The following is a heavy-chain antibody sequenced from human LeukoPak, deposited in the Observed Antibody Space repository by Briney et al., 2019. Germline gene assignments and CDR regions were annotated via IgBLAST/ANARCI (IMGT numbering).Heavy chain of an antibody. V-gene: IGHV1-2*02. CDR2: INPNSGGT. J-gene: IGHJ6*03. D-gene: IGHD2-2*01. CDR3: ALPAVTNYYYYYMDV. CDR1: GYTFIGYY. Sequence: GASVKVSCEASGYTFIGYYMHWVRQALGQGLEWVGWINPNSGGTNYAQKFQGRVTITADESTSTAYMELSSLRSEDTAVYYCALPAVTNYYYYYMDVWGKGTTVTVSS.